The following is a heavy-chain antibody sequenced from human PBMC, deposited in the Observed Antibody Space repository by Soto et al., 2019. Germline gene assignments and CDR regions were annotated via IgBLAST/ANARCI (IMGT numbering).Heavy chain of an antibody. V-gene: IGHV4-59*01. CDR1: GGSISDNY. CDR2: IYNSGRT. CDR3: ATTAGAVLDF. D-gene: IGHD3-10*01. Sequence: SETLSLTCTVSGGSISDNYWSWIRQPPGKGLEWIGYIYNSGRTNYNPSLKTRVTISVDTSKNEFSLKLSSVTAADTAVYYCATTAGAVLDFWGQGTLVTVSS. J-gene: IGHJ4*02.